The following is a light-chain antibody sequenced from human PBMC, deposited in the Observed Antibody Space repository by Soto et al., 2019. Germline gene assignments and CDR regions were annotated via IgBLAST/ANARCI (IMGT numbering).Light chain of an antibody. CDR2: WAS. CDR3: QHYYSTPVT. J-gene: IGKJ5*01. V-gene: IGKV4-1*01. CDR1: QSVLYSSNNQNY. Sequence: DIVMTQSPDSLAMSLGERATINCKSSQSVLYSSNNQNYLAWYQQKPGQPPKLLIYWASTRESGVPDRFSGSGSGTDFPLTINSLQAEDVAVYYCQHYYSTPVTFGQGTRLEIK.